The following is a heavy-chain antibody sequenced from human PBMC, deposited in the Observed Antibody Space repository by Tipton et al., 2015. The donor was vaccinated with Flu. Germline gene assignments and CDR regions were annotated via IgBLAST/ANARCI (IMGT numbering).Heavy chain of an antibody. D-gene: IGHD2-21*02. CDR3: ARDKSPYCSSGDCFHAFDV. J-gene: IGHJ3*01. Sequence: LRLSCTVSGGSINSGSYYWTWIRQHPGKGLEWIGYIYHNENTYYNPSLRSRVTISVDMSKNQFSLNLSSVTAADTAVYYCARDKSPYCSSGDCFHAFDVWGQGATVMVS. CDR1: GGSINSGSYY. CDR2: IYHNENT. V-gene: IGHV4-31*03.